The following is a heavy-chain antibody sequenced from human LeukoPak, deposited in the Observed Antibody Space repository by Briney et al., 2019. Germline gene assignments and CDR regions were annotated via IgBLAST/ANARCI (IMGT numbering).Heavy chain of an antibody. CDR3: AKVLSGSIN. CDR1: GFTFSSYG. CDR2: IGGSGTTT. Sequence: GGSLRLSCAASGFTFSSYGISSVRQAPGKGLEWVSAIGGSGTTTYYADSVKGRFTISRDNSKNTLYLQMNSLRAADTAVYYCAKVLSGSINWGQGTLVTVSS. J-gene: IGHJ4*02. D-gene: IGHD3-10*01. V-gene: IGHV3-23*01.